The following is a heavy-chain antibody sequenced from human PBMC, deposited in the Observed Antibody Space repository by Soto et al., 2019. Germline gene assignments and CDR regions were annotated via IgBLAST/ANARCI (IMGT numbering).Heavy chain of an antibody. CDR2: IIPIFGTA. D-gene: IGHD4-17*01. CDR3: ARGGTTVYLHYFDY. J-gene: IGHJ4*02. CDR1: GGTFSSYA. V-gene: IGHV1-69*01. Sequence: QVQLVQSGAEVKKPGSSVKVSCKASGGTFSSYAISWVRQAPGQGLEWMGGIIPIFGTANYAQKCQGRVTITADESTSTAYMELSSLRSEDTAVYYCARGGTTVYLHYFDYWGQGTLVTVSS.